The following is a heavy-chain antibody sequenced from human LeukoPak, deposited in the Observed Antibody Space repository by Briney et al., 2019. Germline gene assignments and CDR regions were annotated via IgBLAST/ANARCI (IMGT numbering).Heavy chain of an antibody. J-gene: IGHJ4*02. V-gene: IGHV3-9*01. CDR1: GFTFDDYA. CDR2: ISWNSGSI. Sequence: PGRSLRLSCAASGFTFDDYAMHWVRQAPGKGLEWVSGISWNSGSIGYADSVKGRFTISRDNAKNSLYLQMNSLRAEDTALYYCAKGPLAVIAVNYFDYWGQGTLVTVSS. D-gene: IGHD6-19*01. CDR3: AKGPLAVIAVNYFDY.